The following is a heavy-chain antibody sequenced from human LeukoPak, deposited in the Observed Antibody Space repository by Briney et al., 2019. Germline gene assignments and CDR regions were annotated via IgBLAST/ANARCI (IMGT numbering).Heavy chain of an antibody. CDR3: ARDGSRKTPCFDY. J-gene: IGHJ4*02. Sequence: KPGGSLRLSCAASGFTFSSYNMNWVRQAPGKGLEWVSSISSTSRSYIYYADSVKGRFTISRDNAKNSLYLQMNSLRAEDTAVYYCARDGSRKTPCFDYWGQGTLVTVSS. CDR2: ISSTSRSYI. V-gene: IGHV3-21*01. CDR1: GFTFSSYN. D-gene: IGHD6-13*01.